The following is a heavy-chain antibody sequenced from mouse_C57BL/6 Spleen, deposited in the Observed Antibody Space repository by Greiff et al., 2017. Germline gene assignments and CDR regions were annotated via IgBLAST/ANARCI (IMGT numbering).Heavy chain of an antibody. CDR1: GYTFTSYT. CDR2: INPSSGYT. CDR3: ARYYDYSYYAMDY. V-gene: IGHV1-4*01. Sequence: VQLQQSGAELARPGASVKMSCKASGYTFTSYTMHWVKQRPGQGLEWIGYINPSSGYTKYYQKFKDKATLTADKSSSTAYMQLSSLTSEDSAVYYCARYYDYSYYAMDYWGQGTSVTVSS. D-gene: IGHD2-4*01. J-gene: IGHJ4*01.